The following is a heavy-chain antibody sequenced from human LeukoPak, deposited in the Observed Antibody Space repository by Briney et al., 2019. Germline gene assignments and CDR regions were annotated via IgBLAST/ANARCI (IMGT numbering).Heavy chain of an antibody. CDR1: GFTFSSYI. Sequence: QPGGSLRLSCAASGFTFSSYILTWIRQAPGKGLEWVSYTDSRNTIYYTDSVKGRFTIYRDNAKNSLYLQMNSLRVEDTALYYCARVFYTYGPYYFDYWGQGTLVTVSS. J-gene: IGHJ4*02. D-gene: IGHD5-18*01. CDR3: ARVFYTYGPYYFDY. CDR2: TDSRNTI. V-gene: IGHV3-48*01.